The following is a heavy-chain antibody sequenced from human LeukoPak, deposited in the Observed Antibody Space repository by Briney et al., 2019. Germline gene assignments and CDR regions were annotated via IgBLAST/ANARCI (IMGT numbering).Heavy chain of an antibody. CDR3: RIAAAGKRYY. Sequence: ASVKVSCRASGYTFIGYYIHWVRQAPGQGLEWMGWISPDSGGTNYAQKFQGWVAMTRDTSINAAYMELSRLKSDDTAVYYCRIAAAGKRYYWGQGTLVTVSS. CDR2: ISPDSGGT. J-gene: IGHJ4*02. D-gene: IGHD6-13*01. CDR1: GYTFIGYY. V-gene: IGHV1-2*04.